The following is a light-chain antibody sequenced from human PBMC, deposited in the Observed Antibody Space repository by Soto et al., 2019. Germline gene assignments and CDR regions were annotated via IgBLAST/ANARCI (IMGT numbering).Light chain of an antibody. CDR2: AAS. V-gene: IGKV1-9*01. J-gene: IGKJ5*01. Sequence: IQLTQSPSSLSASVGDRVTITCRASQGINSFLAWYQQKPGKAPKLLIYAASTLQSGVPSRFSGSGSGTDFTLTISSLQPEDFAIYYCQQTYTTPEITFGQGTRLDIK. CDR1: QGINSF. CDR3: QQTYTTPEIT.